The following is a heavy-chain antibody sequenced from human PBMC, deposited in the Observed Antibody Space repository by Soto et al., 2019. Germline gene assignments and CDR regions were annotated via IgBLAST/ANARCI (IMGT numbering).Heavy chain of an antibody. Sequence: SETLSLTCAVYGGSFSGYYWSWIRQPPGKGLEWIGEINHSGSTNYNPSLKSRVTISVDTSKNQFSLKLSSVTAADTAVYYCARWGGSSWPRDYFDYWGQGTLVTVSS. CDR2: INHSGST. V-gene: IGHV4-34*01. CDR3: ARWGGSSWPRDYFDY. D-gene: IGHD6-13*01. CDR1: GGSFSGYY. J-gene: IGHJ4*02.